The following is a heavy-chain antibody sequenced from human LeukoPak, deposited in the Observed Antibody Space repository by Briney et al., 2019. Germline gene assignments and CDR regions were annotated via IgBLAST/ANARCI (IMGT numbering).Heavy chain of an antibody. D-gene: IGHD6-13*01. J-gene: IGHJ4*02. CDR1: GESFSHYY. CDR3: ARAYSPPQWSPFDY. CDR2: INYSGNF. V-gene: IGHV4-34*01. Sequence: PSETLSLTCDVNGESFSHYYWSWIRQAPGKGLEWLGEINYSGNFNYNPSLKSRVTISLDTSKNQFSLKLSSVTAADTAVYYCARAYSPPQWSPFDYWGQGTLVTVSS.